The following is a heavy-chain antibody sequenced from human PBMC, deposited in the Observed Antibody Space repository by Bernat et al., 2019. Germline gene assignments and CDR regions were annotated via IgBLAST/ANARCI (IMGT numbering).Heavy chain of an antibody. CDR3: ARDGAVGPAAYYFGF. CDR1: GFIFSNYG. J-gene: IGHJ4*02. CDR2: ISTVGNDK. V-gene: IGHV3-30*03. D-gene: IGHD2-2*01. Sequence: QVQLVESGGGVVQPGRSLRLSCAASGFIFSNYGMHWVRQAPGKGPEWVAVISTVGNDKKHADSVKGRFSISRDNSKNTLYLQMDGLRAEDTAVYYCARDGAVGPAAYYFGFWGQGALVTVSS.